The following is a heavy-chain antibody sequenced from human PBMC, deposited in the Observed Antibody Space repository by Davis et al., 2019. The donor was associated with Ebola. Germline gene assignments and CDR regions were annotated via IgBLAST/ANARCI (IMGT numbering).Heavy chain of an antibody. V-gene: IGHV1-2*02. CDR1: GYTFTGYY. D-gene: IGHD5-18*01. Sequence: ASVKVSCKAPGYTFTGYYMHWVRQAPGQGLEWMGWINPNSGGTNYAQKFQGRVTMTRDTSISTAYMELSRLRSDDTAVYYCARASLHNYVDTGAFDIWGQGTMVTVSS. CDR3: ARASLHNYVDTGAFDI. J-gene: IGHJ3*02. CDR2: INPNSGGT.